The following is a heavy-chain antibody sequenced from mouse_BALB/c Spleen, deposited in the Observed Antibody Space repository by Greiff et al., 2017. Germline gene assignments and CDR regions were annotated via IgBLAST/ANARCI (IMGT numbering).Heavy chain of an antibody. J-gene: IGHJ4*01. CDR1: GYSITSDYA. V-gene: IGHV3-2*02. D-gene: IGHD1-1*02. CDR2: ISYSGST. Sequence: DVKLVESGPGLVKPSQSLSLTCTVTGYSITSDYAWNWIRQFPGNKLEWMGYISYSGSTSYNPSLKSRISITRDTSKNQFFLQLNSVTTEDTATYYCARNYWGDYWGQGTSVTVSS. CDR3: ARNYWGDY.